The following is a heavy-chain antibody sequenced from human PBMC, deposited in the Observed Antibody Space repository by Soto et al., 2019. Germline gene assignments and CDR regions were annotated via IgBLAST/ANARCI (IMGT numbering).Heavy chain of an antibody. V-gene: IGHV3-53*01. J-gene: IGHJ6*02. Sequence: GGSLRLSCAASGFTVSSNYMSWVRQAPGKGLEWVSVIYSGGSTYYADSVKGRFTISRDNSKNTLYLQMNSLRAEDTAVYYCARENMRSYGSGSYYPYYYYYGMDVWGQGTTVTVSS. D-gene: IGHD3-10*01. CDR1: GFTVSSNY. CDR2: IYSGGST. CDR3: ARENMRSYGSGSYYPYYYYYGMDV.